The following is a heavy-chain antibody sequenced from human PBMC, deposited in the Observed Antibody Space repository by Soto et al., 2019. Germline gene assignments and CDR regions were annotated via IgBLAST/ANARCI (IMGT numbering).Heavy chain of an antibody. Sequence: EVQLLESGGGLVQPGGSLRLSCAASGFTFSSYAMNWVRQAPGKGLEWVSVISGSGGSTYYADSVKGRFTISRDNSKNTLYRLMNSLRAEDTAVYYGARRSSSWYFDYWGQGTLVTVSS. D-gene: IGHD6-13*01. V-gene: IGHV3-23*01. J-gene: IGHJ4*02. CDR1: GFTFSSYA. CDR2: ISGSGGST. CDR3: ARRSSSWYFDY.